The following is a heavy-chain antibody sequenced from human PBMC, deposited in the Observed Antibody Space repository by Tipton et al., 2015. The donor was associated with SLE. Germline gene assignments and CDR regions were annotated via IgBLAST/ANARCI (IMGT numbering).Heavy chain of an antibody. V-gene: IGHV3-33*01. Sequence: RSLRLSCASSGFSFSTYAMHWVRQAPGKGLEWVGLIFFDGSKKYYADSVKGRFTISRDNSKNVVYLQMNSLRAEDTAVYCCARDGLGGNYHPDYWGQGTLVTVSS. J-gene: IGHJ4*02. D-gene: IGHD4-23*01. CDR3: ARDGLGGNYHPDY. CDR1: GFSFSTYA. CDR2: IFFDGSKK.